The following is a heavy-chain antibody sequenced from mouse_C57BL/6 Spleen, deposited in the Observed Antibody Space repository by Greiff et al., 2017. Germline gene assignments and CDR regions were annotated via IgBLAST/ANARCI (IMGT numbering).Heavy chain of an antibody. Sequence: VQGVESGAELVKPGASVKISCKASGYAFSSYWMNWVKQRPGKGLEWIGQIYPGDGDTNYNGKFKGKATLTADKSSSTAYMQLSSLTSEDSAVYFCARNSLDAMDYWGQGTSVTVSS. CDR3: ARNSLDAMDY. V-gene: IGHV1-80*01. CDR1: GYAFSSYW. CDR2: IYPGDGDT. J-gene: IGHJ4*01.